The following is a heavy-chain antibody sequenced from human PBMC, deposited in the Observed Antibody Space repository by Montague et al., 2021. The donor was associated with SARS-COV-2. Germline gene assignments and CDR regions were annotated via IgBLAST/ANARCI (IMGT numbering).Heavy chain of an antibody. CDR3: VRLETTRVVIIRGAFHI. Sequence: SETLSLTCSVSGDSINNSRYYWGWIRQPPGKGLEWIGTIYYSGSAYYNPSLKSRVTISVDTSKDQFSLKLNSVTATDTAVYYCVRLETTRVVIIRGAFHIWGQGTMVTVSS. CDR1: GDSINNSRYY. CDR2: IYYSGSA. V-gene: IGHV4-39*01. D-gene: IGHD3-10*01. J-gene: IGHJ3*02.